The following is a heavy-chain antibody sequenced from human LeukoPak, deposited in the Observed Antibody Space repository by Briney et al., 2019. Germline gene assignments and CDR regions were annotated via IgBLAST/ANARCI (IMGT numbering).Heavy chain of an antibody. D-gene: IGHD4-23*01. CDR1: GFTFSSYG. V-gene: IGHV3-30*18. Sequence: PGGSLRLSCAASGFTFSSYGVHWVRQAPGKGLEWVAVISSDGSGKYYADSVKGRFTISRDNSKNTMYLQMNSLRDEDTAVYYCAKGSATTVVTIDYWGQGTLVTVSS. CDR3: AKGSATTVVTIDY. CDR2: ISSDGSGK. J-gene: IGHJ4*02.